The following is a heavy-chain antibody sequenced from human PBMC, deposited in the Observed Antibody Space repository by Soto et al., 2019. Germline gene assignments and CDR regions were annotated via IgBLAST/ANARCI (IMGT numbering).Heavy chain of an antibody. CDR3: ARSEGIAARLGFDP. D-gene: IGHD6-6*01. Sequence: ASVKVSCKASGYTFTGYYMHLVRQAPGQGLEWXGWXXPXXGXTXXXQXXXGRVTMTRDTSISTAYMELSRLRSDDTAVYYCARSEGIAARLGFDPWGQGTLVTVSS. CDR1: GYTFTGYY. J-gene: IGHJ5*02. V-gene: IGHV1-2*02. CDR2: XXPXXGXT.